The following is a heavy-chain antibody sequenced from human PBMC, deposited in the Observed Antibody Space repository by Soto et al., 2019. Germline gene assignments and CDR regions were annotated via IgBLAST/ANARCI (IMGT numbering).Heavy chain of an antibody. CDR1: GFTFSSYG. D-gene: IGHD3-22*01. CDR3: ARDSPDSSGYPYFDY. Sequence: GGSLRLSCAASGFTFSSYGMHWVRQAPGKGLEWVAVIWYDGSNKYYADSVKGRFTISRDNSKNTLYLQMNSLRAEDTAVYYCARDSPDSSGYPYFDYWGQGTLVTVSS. J-gene: IGHJ4*02. V-gene: IGHV3-33*01. CDR2: IWYDGSNK.